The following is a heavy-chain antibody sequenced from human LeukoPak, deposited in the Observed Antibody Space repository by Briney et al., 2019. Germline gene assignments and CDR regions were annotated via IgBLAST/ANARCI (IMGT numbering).Heavy chain of an antibody. CDR3: ARLDVVVGAPGYYYGMDV. CDR2: TYYRSKWYS. CDR1: GDSVSSGTAS. J-gene: IGHJ6*02. V-gene: IGHV6-1*01. D-gene: IGHD2-15*01. Sequence: SQTLSLTCAIAGDSVSSGTASWNWIRQSPSRGLEWLGRTYYRSKWYSDFAVSVKSRITINPDTSKNQFSLQLNSVTPEDTAMYFCARLDVVVGAPGYYYGMDVWGQGTTVTVSS.